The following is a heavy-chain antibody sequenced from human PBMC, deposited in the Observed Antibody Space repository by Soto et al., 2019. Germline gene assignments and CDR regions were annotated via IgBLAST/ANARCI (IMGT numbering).Heavy chain of an antibody. V-gene: IGHV1-18*01. CDR2: ISAYNGNT. Sequence: ASVNVSCKASGYTFTSYCISWVRQAPGQGLEWMGWISAYNGNTNYAQKLQGRVTMTTDTSTSTAYMELRSLRSDDTAVYYCASLSYSLSVVAFDIWGQGTMVTVSS. CDR3: ASLSYSLSVVAFDI. D-gene: IGHD2-15*01. J-gene: IGHJ3*02. CDR1: GYTFTSYC.